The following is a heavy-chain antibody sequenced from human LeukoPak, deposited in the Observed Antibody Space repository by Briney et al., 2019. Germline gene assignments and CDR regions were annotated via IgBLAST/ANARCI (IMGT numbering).Heavy chain of an antibody. CDR3: ARDYSSSSGAFDI. D-gene: IGHD6-6*01. CDR2: IYTSGST. CDR1: GGSISSGSYY. J-gene: IGHJ3*02. V-gene: IGHV4-61*02. Sequence: SQTLSLTCTVSGGSISSGSYYWSWIRQPAGKGLEWIGRIYTSGSTNYNPSLKSRVTMSVDTSKNQFSLKLSSVTAADTAVYYCARDYSSSSGAFDIWGQGTMVTVSS.